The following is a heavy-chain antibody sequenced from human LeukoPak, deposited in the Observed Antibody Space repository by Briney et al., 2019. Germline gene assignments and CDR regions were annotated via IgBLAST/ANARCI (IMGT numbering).Heavy chain of an antibody. CDR2: IKQDGSKT. V-gene: IGHV3-7*01. D-gene: IGHD2-8*02. J-gene: IGHJ4*02. CDR3: IKDRIGPWSFDH. CDR1: GFPYRSYC. Sequence: GGPLRLSCVPSGFPYRSYCMTWAPQAPEEGLEWVDNIKQDGSKTSYVDSVKGRFTISRDNSKNTLYLQLSSLRVEDTAVYYCIKDRIGPWSFDHWGQGTLLTVSS.